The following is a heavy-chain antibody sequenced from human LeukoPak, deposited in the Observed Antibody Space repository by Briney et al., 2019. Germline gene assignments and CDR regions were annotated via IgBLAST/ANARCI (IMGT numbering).Heavy chain of an antibody. V-gene: IGHV4-39*07. J-gene: IGHJ5*02. Sequence: SETLSLTCTVSGGSFSSTNYFWGWIRQPPGKGLEWIGTIYFGGSGGTYYNPSLRSRVTISVDTSKNQFSLKLSSVTAADTAVYYCARDPPPDYGSGSGMFDPWGQGTLVTVSS. CDR1: GGSFSSTNYF. D-gene: IGHD3-10*01. CDR2: IYFGGSGGT. CDR3: ARDPPPDYGSGSGMFDP.